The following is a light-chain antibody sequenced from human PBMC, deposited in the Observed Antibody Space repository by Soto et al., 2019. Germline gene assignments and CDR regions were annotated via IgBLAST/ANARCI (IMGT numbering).Light chain of an antibody. CDR1: QSVSSN. J-gene: IGKJ1*01. V-gene: IGKV3-15*01. CDR2: GSS. Sequence: EIVMTQSPATLSVSPGERATLSCRASQSVSSNLAWYQQKPGRAPRLLIYGSSTRATGIPGRFTGSQSGTEFTLTISSLQSEDFAVYYCQQYDNRPKTFGHGTKVDIK. CDR3: QQYDNRPKT.